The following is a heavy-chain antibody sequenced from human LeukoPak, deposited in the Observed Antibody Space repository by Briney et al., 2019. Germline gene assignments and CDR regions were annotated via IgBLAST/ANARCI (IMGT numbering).Heavy chain of an antibody. Sequence: GRSPRLSCAASGFTFSSFAMHWVRQAPGKGLDWVAVISFDSNNKYYADSVRGRFTISRDNSKNTLYLQINSLRSEDTALYYCAREKIASSGNNWFDPWGQGTLVTVSS. J-gene: IGHJ5*02. CDR1: GFTFSSFA. V-gene: IGHV3-30*04. CDR3: AREKIASSGNNWFDP. CDR2: ISFDSNNK. D-gene: IGHD6-13*01.